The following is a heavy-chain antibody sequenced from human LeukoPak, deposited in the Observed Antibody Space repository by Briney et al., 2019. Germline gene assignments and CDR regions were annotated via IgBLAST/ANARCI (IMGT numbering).Heavy chain of an antibody. Sequence: PGGSLRLSCAASGFTFSSYSMNWVRQAPGKGLEWVSYISSSSSTIYYADSVKGRFTISRDNAKNSLYLQMNSLRAEDTAVYYCARGSPSIAAAGTGGFDYWGQGTLVTVSS. J-gene: IGHJ4*02. CDR3: ARGSPSIAAAGTGGFDY. CDR2: ISSSSSTI. CDR1: GFTFSSYS. V-gene: IGHV3-48*01. D-gene: IGHD6-13*01.